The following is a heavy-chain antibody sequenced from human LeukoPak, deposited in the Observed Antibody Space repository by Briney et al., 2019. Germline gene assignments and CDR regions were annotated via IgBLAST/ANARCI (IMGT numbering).Heavy chain of an antibody. CDR2: IIPILGIA. V-gene: IGHV1-69*04. J-gene: IGHJ6*02. D-gene: IGHD2-15*01. CDR1: GYTFTSYA. Sequence: SVKVSCKASGYTFTSYAISWVRQAPGQGLEWMGRIIPILGIANYAQKFQGRVTITADKSTSTAYMELSSLRSEDTAVYYYARGGGNPPPSTYYGMDVWGQGTTVTVSS. CDR3: ARGGGNPPPSTYYGMDV.